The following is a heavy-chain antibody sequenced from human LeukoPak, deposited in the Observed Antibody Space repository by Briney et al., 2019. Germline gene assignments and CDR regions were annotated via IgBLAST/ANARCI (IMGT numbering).Heavy chain of an antibody. V-gene: IGHV5-51*01. CDR1: GYSFASYW. CDR2: IYPGDSDT. CDR3: AVRWSHAFDI. D-gene: IGHD4-23*01. J-gene: IGHJ3*02. Sequence: GESLKISCEGSGYSFASYWIGWVRQMPGKGLEWMGIIYPGDSDTRFSPSFQGQVTISADKSISTAYLQWSSLKASDTAMYYCAVRWSHAFDIWGQGTMVTVSS.